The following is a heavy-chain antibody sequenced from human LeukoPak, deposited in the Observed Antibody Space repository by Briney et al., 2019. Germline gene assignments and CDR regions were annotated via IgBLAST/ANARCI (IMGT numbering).Heavy chain of an antibody. D-gene: IGHD3-3*01. Sequence: GSSVKVSCKASGGTFSSYAISWVRQAPGQGLEWMGWISGYNGNTNSAQKLQGRVSMTTDTSTSTAYMELGSLRSDDTAVYYCARDRSPDFWSGDYRDAFDIWGQGTMVTVSS. J-gene: IGHJ3*02. V-gene: IGHV1-18*01. CDR2: ISGYNGNT. CDR3: ARDRSPDFWSGDYRDAFDI. CDR1: GGTFSSYA.